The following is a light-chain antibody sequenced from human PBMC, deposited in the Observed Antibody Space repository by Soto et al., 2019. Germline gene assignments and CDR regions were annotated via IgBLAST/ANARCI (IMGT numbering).Light chain of an antibody. V-gene: IGKV3D-15*01. CDR3: QQYNNWPPIYT. CDR1: QSITTN. Sequence: VLTQSPATLSVSPGERATLSSRASQSITTNLAWYQQKPGQAPRLLIYDASIRATDIPARFSGSGSGTEFTLTIDSLQSEDFAVYYCQQYNNWPPIYTFGQGTRLEI. J-gene: IGKJ2*01. CDR2: DAS.